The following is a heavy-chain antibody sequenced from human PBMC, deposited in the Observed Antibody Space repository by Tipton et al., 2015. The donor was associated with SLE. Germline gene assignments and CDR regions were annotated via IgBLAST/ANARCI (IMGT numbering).Heavy chain of an antibody. D-gene: IGHD6-19*01. CDR2: IYYSGST. V-gene: IGHV4-61*01. J-gene: IGHJ4*02. Sequence: TLSLTCAVSDYSISSGYYWGWIRQPPGKGLEWIGYIYYSGSTNYNPSLKSRVTISVDTSKNQFSLKLSSVTAADTAVYYCARGSLAVAAPYFDYWGQGTLVTVSS. CDR3: ARGSLAVAAPYFDY. CDR1: DYSISSGYY.